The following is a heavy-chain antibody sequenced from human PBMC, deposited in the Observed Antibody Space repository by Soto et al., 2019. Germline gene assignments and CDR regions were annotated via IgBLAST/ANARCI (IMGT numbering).Heavy chain of an antibody. V-gene: IGHV4-38-2*01. CDR3: ARALLGGYYDY. CDR1: GYSISSGYY. D-gene: IGHD3-22*01. CDR2: IYHSGST. Sequence: SETLSLTCAVSGYSISSGYYWGWIQQPPGKGLEWIGSIYHSGSTYYNPSLKSRVTISVDTSKNQFSLKLSSVTAADTAVYYCARALLGGYYDYWGQGTLVTV. J-gene: IGHJ4*02.